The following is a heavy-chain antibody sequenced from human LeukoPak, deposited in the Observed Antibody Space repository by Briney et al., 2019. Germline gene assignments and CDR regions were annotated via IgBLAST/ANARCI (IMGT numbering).Heavy chain of an antibody. Sequence: SETLSLTCTVSGDIISSYDWSWIRQPPGKGLEWIGYAYHSGITNYNPSLKSRVTISVDTSESQFSRRRSSVTAADTAIYYCSRHGGTFDPWGQGILVTVSS. D-gene: IGHD1-1*01. CDR2: AYHSGIT. J-gene: IGHJ5*02. V-gene: IGHV4-59*08. CDR3: SRHGGTFDP. CDR1: GDIISSYD.